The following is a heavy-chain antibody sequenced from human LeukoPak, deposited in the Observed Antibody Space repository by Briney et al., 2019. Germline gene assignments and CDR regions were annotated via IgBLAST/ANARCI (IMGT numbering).Heavy chain of an antibody. CDR1: GGSFSGYY. CDR2: INHSGST. Sequence: SETLSLTCAVYGGSFSGYYWSWIRQPPGKGLEWIGEINHSGSTNYNPSLKSRVTISVDTSKNQCSLKLSSVTAADTAVYYCATGPEYSSSWYFDYWGQGTLVTVSS. CDR3: ATGPEYSSSWYFDY. J-gene: IGHJ4*02. V-gene: IGHV4-34*01. D-gene: IGHD6-13*01.